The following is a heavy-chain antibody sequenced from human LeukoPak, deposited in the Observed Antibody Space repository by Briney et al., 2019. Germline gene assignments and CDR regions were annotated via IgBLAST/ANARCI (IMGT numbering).Heavy chain of an antibody. J-gene: IGHJ4*02. D-gene: IGHD6-19*01. V-gene: IGHV3-74*01. Sequence: PGGSLRLSCAASGFPFSSYWMHWVRQAPGKGLVWVSHINSDGSTTNYADSVKGRFTISRDNAENTLYLQMNSLRAEDTAVYYCAKRLGVAVAGPGDYWGQGTLVTVSS. CDR2: INSDGSTT. CDR3: AKRLGVAVAGPGDY. CDR1: GFPFSSYW.